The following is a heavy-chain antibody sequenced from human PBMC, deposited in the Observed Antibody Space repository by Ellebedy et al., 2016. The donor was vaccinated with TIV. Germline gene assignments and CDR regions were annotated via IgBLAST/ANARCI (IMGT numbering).Heavy chain of an antibody. CDR1: GGSISSYS. D-gene: IGHD3-22*01. CDR2: IFTSGST. Sequence: MPGGSLRLSCTVSGGSISSYSWSWIRQPAGEGLEWIGRIFTSGSTNFNPSLKSRITMSVDRSKNQFSLKLSSVTAADTAVYYCARDGLHSSGWYCDYWGQGTQVTVSS. CDR3: ARDGLHSSGWYCDY. J-gene: IGHJ4*02. V-gene: IGHV4-4*07.